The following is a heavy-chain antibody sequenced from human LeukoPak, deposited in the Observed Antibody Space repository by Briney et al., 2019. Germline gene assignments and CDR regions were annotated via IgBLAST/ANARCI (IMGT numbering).Heavy chain of an antibody. CDR1: GFTFTNNF. J-gene: IGHJ4*02. V-gene: IGHV3-7*01. CDR2: IKQDGSEK. Sequence: GGSLRLSCAASGFTFTNNFMSWVRQVPGKGLEWVANIKQDGSEKTYADSVRGRFTIFRDNAKDSVYLQMNSLRAEDTAVYYCVREGYYDSSGYLGVFDYWGQGTLVTVSS. CDR3: VREGYYDSSGYLGVFDY. D-gene: IGHD3-22*01.